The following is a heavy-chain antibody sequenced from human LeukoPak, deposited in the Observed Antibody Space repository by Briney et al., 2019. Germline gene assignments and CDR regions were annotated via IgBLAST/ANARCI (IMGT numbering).Heavy chain of an antibody. CDR2: IYYSGST. Sequence: PSETLSLTCTVSGGSISSSSYYWGWIRQPPGKGLEWIGSIYYSGSTYYNPSLKSRVTISVDTSKNQFSLKLSSVTATDTAVYYCARSPYGDYSPVDWGQGTLVTVSS. V-gene: IGHV4-39*07. CDR1: GGSISSSSYY. D-gene: IGHD4-17*01. CDR3: ARSPYGDYSPVD. J-gene: IGHJ4*02.